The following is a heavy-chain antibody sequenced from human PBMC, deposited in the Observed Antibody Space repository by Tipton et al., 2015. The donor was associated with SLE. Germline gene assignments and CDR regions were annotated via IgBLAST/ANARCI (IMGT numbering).Heavy chain of an antibody. V-gene: IGHV4-39*07. CDR2: MFYHSSST. CDR3: ARHDDAAGWFAP. D-gene: IGHD1-1*01. J-gene: IGHJ5*02. CDR1: SGSIISSNYY. Sequence: TLSLTCTVSSGSIISSNYYWGWIRQPPGKGLEWIASMFYHSSSTYHNPSLKSRVTISIDTSKNQFSLKLSSVTAADTAVYYCARHDDAAGWFAPWGQGTLVTVSS.